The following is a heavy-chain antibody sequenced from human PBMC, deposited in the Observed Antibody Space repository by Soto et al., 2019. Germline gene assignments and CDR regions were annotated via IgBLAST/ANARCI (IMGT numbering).Heavy chain of an antibody. D-gene: IGHD3-9*01. Sequence: GRATRVPTVASGFPVGRLAMHRVRQSRSKGLEWVALISYDGNNKYYADSVKGRFTVSRDNSENTLHLQMNSLRPEDTALYYCAREYFDWLLSPSDFDFWRKGTLVTVSS. CDR1: GFPVGRLA. CDR2: ISYDGNNK. V-gene: IGHV3-30-3*01. CDR3: AREYFDWLLSPSDFDF. J-gene: IGHJ4*02.